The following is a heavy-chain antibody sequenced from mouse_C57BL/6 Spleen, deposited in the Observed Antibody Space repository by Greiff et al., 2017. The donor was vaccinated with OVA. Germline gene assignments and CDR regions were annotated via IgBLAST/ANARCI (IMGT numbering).Heavy chain of an antibody. CDR2: LYPGSGST. Sequence: VQLQQPGAELVKPGASVKMSCKASGYTFTSYWITWVKQRPGQGLEWIGDLYPGSGSTNYNEKFKSKATLTVDTSSSTAYMQLSSLTSEDSAVYYCARYYDYDGYFDYWGQGTTLTVSS. CDR3: ARYYDYDGYFDY. CDR1: GYTFTSYW. J-gene: IGHJ2*01. V-gene: IGHV1-55*01. D-gene: IGHD2-4*01.